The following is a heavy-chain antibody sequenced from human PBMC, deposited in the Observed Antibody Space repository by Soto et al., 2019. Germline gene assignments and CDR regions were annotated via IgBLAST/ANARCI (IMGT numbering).Heavy chain of an antibody. J-gene: IGHJ4*02. V-gene: IGHV3-21*01. Sequence: EVQLVESGGGLVKPEGSLRLSCAASGFTFSSYSMNWVRQAPGKGLEWVSSISSSSSYIYYADSVKGRFTISRDNAKNSLYLQMNSLRAEDTAVSYCARETGYSYGCFDYWGQGTLVTVSS. CDR3: ARETGYSYGCFDY. D-gene: IGHD5-18*01. CDR1: GFTFSSYS. CDR2: ISSSSSYI.